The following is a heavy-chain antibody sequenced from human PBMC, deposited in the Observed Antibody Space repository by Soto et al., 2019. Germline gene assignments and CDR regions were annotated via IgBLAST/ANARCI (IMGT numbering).Heavy chain of an antibody. Sequence: NPSETLSLTCGVYGGSFRNYYWIWVRQPPGKGLEWIGEVNHSGEATYNPSLQSRITISLDPSNSQFSLKLTSVTAADTAMDFCARARIPFSGAFDIWGQGTMGTVSS. CDR3: ARARIPFSGAFDI. D-gene: IGHD3-3*02. CDR2: VNHSGEA. CDR1: GGSFRNYY. J-gene: IGHJ3*02. V-gene: IGHV4-34*01.